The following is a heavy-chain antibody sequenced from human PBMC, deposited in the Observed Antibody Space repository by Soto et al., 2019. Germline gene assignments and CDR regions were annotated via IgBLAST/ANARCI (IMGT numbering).Heavy chain of an antibody. D-gene: IGHD6-25*01. J-gene: IGHJ5*01. CDR3: ATGQGGYYNWFDS. CDR2: IWYDGNNK. CDR1: GFTFNTYG. V-gene: IGHV3-33*01. Sequence: QVQLVESGGGVVQRGRSLRLSCAASGFTFNTYGMHWVRQAPGKGLEWVAVIWYDGNNKYYADSVKGRFTISRDNSKNTLHLQMNSLRAEDTAVYYCATGQGGYYNWFDSWGQGTLVTVSP.